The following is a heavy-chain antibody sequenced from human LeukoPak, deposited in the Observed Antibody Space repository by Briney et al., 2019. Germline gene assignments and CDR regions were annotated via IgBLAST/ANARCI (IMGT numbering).Heavy chain of an antibody. CDR2: IWYDGSNK. CDR1: GFTFSSYG. CDR3: ASYGDLFDY. D-gene: IGHD4-17*01. V-gene: IGHV3-33*01. J-gene: IGHJ4*02. Sequence: PGGSLRLSCAASGFTFSSYGMPWVRQAPGKGLEWVAVIWYDGSNKYYADSVKGRFTISRDNSKNTLYLQMNSLRAEDTAVYYCASYGDLFDYWGQGTLVTVSS.